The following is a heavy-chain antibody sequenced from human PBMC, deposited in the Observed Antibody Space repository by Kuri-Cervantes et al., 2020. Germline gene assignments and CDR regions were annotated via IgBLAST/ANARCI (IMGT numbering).Heavy chain of an antibody. D-gene: IGHD3-10*01. V-gene: IGHV1-2*02. CDR1: GYTFTDYY. CDR3: ARVFGSGSRGTWYYMDV. J-gene: IGHJ6*03. CDR2: INPNSGGT. Sequence: ASVKVSCKTSGYTFTDYYMHWVRQAPGQGLEWMGWINPNSGGTNCAQKFQGRVTMTRDTSISTAYMELSRLRSDDTAVYYCARVFGSGSRGTWYYMDVWGKGTTVTVSS.